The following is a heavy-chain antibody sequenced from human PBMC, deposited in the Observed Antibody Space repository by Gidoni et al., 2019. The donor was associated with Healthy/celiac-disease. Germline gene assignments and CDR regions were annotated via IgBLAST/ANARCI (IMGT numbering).Heavy chain of an antibody. CDR1: GSTFSSYG. D-gene: IGHD3-16*01. CDR3: AKGFSIINYYYYGMDV. CDR2: ISYDGSNK. V-gene: IGHV3-30*18. Sequence: VHLVESGGGVVQPGRSLRLSCAASGSTFSSYGMHWVRQAPGKGLEWVAVISYDGSNKYYADSVKGRFTISRDNSKNTLYLQMNSLRAEDTAVYYCAKGFSIINYYYYGMDVWGQGTTVTVSS. J-gene: IGHJ6*02.